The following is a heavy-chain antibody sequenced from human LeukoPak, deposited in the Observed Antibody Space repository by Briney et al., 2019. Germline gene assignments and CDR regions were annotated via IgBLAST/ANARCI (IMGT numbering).Heavy chain of an antibody. CDR3: ARDYGDYGGVFDI. Sequence: GGSLRLSCAASGFTLSSYDMNWVRQAPGKGLEWVSSISPSGSYIYYADSVKGRFTISRDNAKNSLYLQMNSLRAEDTAVYYCARDYGDYGGVFDIWGQGTMVTVSS. V-gene: IGHV3-21*01. D-gene: IGHD4-17*01. CDR1: GFTLSSYD. CDR2: ISPSGSYI. J-gene: IGHJ3*02.